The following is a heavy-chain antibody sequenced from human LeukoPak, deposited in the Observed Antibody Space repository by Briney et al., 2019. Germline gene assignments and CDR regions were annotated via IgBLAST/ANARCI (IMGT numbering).Heavy chain of an antibody. CDR2: MSYSGRT. CDR3: AKNRLVGLVILGGDY. D-gene: IGHD3/OR15-3a*01. V-gene: IGHV4-59*02. J-gene: IGHJ4*02. Sequence: SETLSLICSVSGASVTNDYWTWIRQPPGQGLEWIGYMSYSGRTTYNPSLKSRVTMSIDTSNNLFSLKLSSVTAADSALYYCAKNRLVGLVILGGDYWGQGVLVTVSS. CDR1: GASVTNDY.